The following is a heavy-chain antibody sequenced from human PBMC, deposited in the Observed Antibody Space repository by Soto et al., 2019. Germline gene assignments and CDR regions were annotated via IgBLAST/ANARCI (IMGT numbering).Heavy chain of an antibody. CDR3: AKVTMIVVVIDY. Sequence: EVQLLESGGGLVQPGGSLRLSCAASGFTFSSYAMSWVRQAPGKGLEWVSAISGSGGSTYYADSVKGRFTISRDNSKNKLYLQMNSLRAEDTAVYYCAKVTMIVVVIDYWGQGTLVTVSS. V-gene: IGHV3-23*01. J-gene: IGHJ4*02. CDR2: ISGSGGST. CDR1: GFTFSSYA. D-gene: IGHD3-22*01.